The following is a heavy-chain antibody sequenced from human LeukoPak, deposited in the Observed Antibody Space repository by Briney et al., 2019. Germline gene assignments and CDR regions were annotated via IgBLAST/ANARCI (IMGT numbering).Heavy chain of an antibody. J-gene: IGHJ4*02. Sequence: GGSLRLSCAASGFTFSSYGMHWVRQAPGKGLEWVAVISYDGSNKYYAGSVKGRFTISRDNSKNTLYLQMNSLRAEDTAVYYCARGGPAAGRFDYWGQGTLVTVSS. V-gene: IGHV3-30*03. CDR3: ARGGPAAGRFDY. D-gene: IGHD6-13*01. CDR2: ISYDGSNK. CDR1: GFTFSSYG.